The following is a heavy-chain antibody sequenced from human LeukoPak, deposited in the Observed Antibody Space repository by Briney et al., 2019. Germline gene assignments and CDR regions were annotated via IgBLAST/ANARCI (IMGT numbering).Heavy chain of an antibody. Sequence: PSETLSLTCTVSGGSISSSSYYWAWIRQPPGKELKWIGSIFYSGSTYYNPSLRGRVTISVDTSQNQFSLKLSSVTAADTAVYYCARGPPIYIVLMVYAIRGARQFDYWGQGTLVTVSS. CDR3: ARGPPIYIVLMVYAIRGARQFDY. CDR2: IFYSGST. CDR1: GGSISSSSYY. J-gene: IGHJ4*02. D-gene: IGHD2-8*01. V-gene: IGHV4-39*01.